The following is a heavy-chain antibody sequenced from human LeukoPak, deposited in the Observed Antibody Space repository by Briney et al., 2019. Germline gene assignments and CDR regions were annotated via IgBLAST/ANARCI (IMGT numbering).Heavy chain of an antibody. J-gene: IGHJ4*02. D-gene: IGHD5-18*01. CDR3: ARGGYSYGMHY. CDR1: GGSFSGYY. CDR2: INHSGST. V-gene: IGHV4-34*01. Sequence: SETLSLTCAVYGGSFSGYYWSWICQPPGKGLEWIGEINHSGSTNYNPSLKSRVTISVDTSKNQFSLKLSYVTAADTAVYYCARGGYSYGMHYWGQGTLVTVSS.